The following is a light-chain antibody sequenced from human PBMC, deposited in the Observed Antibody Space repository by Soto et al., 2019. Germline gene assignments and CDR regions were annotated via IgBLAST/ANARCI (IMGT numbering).Light chain of an antibody. CDR1: SSDIGAYNY. Sequence: QSALTQPPSASGSPGQSVTISCTGTSSDIGAYNYVSWYHQHPGKAPKLMIHEVSKRPSGVPDRFSGSKSGNTASLTVSGLQAEDEADYYCSSYAGSNDRWVFGGGTKVTVL. V-gene: IGLV2-8*01. J-gene: IGLJ3*02. CDR3: SSYAGSNDRWV. CDR2: EVS.